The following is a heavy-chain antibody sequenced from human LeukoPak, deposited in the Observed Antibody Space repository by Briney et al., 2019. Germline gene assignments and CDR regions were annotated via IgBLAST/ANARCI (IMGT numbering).Heavy chain of an antibody. Sequence: PGGSLRLSCAASGFTFSSYWRSWVRQAPGKGLEWVANIKQDGSEKYYVDSVKGRFTISRDNDKNSLYLQMNSLRAEDTAVYYCAREAYGIAAAGTGFDYWGQGTLVTVSS. CDR1: GFTFSSYW. CDR2: IKQDGSEK. CDR3: AREAYGIAAAGTGFDY. J-gene: IGHJ4*02. D-gene: IGHD6-13*01. V-gene: IGHV3-7*01.